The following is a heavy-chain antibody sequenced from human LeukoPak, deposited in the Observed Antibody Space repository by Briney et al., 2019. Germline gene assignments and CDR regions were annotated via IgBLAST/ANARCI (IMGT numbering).Heavy chain of an antibody. Sequence: GGSLRLSCAASGFTFSSYAMHWVRQAPGKGLEWVAVISYDGSNKYYADSVKGRFTISRDNAKNTLYLQMNSLRAEDTAVYYCARDAVDTANAVWGQGTTVTVSS. CDR3: ARDAVDTANAV. CDR2: ISYDGSNK. D-gene: IGHD5-18*01. CDR1: GFTFSSYA. V-gene: IGHV3-30-3*01. J-gene: IGHJ6*02.